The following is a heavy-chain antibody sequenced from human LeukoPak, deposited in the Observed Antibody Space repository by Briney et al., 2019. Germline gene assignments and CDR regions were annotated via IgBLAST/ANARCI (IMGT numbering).Heavy chain of an antibody. Sequence: GGSLRLSCAASGFTFSSYGMHWVRQAPGKGLEWVAFIRYDGSNKYYADSVKGRFTISRDNSKNTLYLQMNSLRAEDTAVYYCTTVTLRPVGLWGQGTLVTVSS. CDR1: GFTFSSYG. D-gene: IGHD3-10*01. V-gene: IGHV3-30*02. CDR2: IRYDGSNK. CDR3: TTVTLRPVGL. J-gene: IGHJ4*02.